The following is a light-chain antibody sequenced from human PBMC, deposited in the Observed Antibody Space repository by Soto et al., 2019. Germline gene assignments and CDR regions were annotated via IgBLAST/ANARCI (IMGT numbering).Light chain of an antibody. CDR3: QQSYSTPT. J-gene: IGKJ1*01. CDR1: QSISSY. CDR2: AAS. Sequence: IQLTQSPSYLSASVGDRVNITCRASQSISSYLNWYQQKPGKDPKLLIYAASSLQSGVPSRFSGSGSGTDFTLTISSLQPEDFATYYCQQSYSTPTFGQGTKVDIK. V-gene: IGKV1-39*01.